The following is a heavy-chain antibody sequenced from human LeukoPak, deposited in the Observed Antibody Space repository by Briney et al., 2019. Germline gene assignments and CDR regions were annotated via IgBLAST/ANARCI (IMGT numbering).Heavy chain of an antibody. J-gene: IGHJ5*02. CDR1: GFTFSSYW. CDR3: ASDRSGGSCYECWFDP. Sequence: GGSLRLSCAASGFTFSSYWMSRVRQAPGKGLEWVANIKQDGSEKYYVDSVKGRFTISRDNAKYSLYLQMNSLRAEDTAVYYCASDRSGGSCYECWFDPWGQGTLVTVSS. V-gene: IGHV3-7*01. CDR2: IKQDGSEK. D-gene: IGHD2-15*01.